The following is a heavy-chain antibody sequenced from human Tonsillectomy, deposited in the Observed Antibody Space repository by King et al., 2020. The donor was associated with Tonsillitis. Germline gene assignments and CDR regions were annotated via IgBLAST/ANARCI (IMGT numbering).Heavy chain of an antibody. D-gene: IGHD1-26*01. CDR3: ATSRSIQVGAFDY. J-gene: IGHJ4*02. V-gene: IGHV1-2*04. CDR2: INPDSGGT. CDR1: GYTFTDYY. Sequence: HVQLVESGAEVKKPGASVKVSCKASGYTFTDYYMHWVRLAPGQGLEWMGWINPDSGGTNYAQNFQGWVTMTRDTSISTAYMELSRLRSDDTAVYYWATSRSIQVGAFDYWGQGTLVTVSS.